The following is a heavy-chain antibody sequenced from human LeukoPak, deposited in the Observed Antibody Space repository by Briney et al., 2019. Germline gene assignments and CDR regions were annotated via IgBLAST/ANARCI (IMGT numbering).Heavy chain of an antibody. CDR1: GFTFSSYA. CDR2: ISWNSGSI. J-gene: IGHJ4*02. CDR3: AKQQQWLGGLGY. D-gene: IGHD6-19*01. V-gene: IGHV3-9*01. Sequence: GGSLRLSCAASGFTFSSYAMSWVRQAPGKGLEWVSGISWNSGSIGYADSVKGRFTISRDNAKNSLYLQMNSLRAEDTALYYCAKQQQWLGGLGYWGQGTLVTVSS.